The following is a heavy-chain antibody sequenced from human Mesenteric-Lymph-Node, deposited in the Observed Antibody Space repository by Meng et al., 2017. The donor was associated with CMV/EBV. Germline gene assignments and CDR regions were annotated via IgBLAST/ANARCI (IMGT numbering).Heavy chain of an antibody. Sequence: ASVQVSCKASGYTFTSYDINWVRRATGQGLEWMGWMNPNSGNTGYAQKFQGRVTITRNTSISTAYMELSSLRSEDTAVYYCARAAAAANFDYWGQGTLVTVSS. V-gene: IGHV1-8*03. CDR3: ARAAAAANFDY. CDR1: GYTFTSYD. J-gene: IGHJ4*02. CDR2: MNPNSGNT. D-gene: IGHD6-13*01.